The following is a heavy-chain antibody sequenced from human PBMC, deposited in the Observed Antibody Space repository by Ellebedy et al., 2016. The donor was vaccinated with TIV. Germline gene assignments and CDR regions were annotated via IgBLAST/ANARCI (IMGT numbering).Heavy chain of an antibody. Sequence: ASVKVSCXVSGYTLTELSMHWVRQAPGKGLEWMGGFDPEDGETIYAQKFQGRVTMTEDTSTVTAYMELSSLRSEDTAVYYCATNYPASSSWSPPRDYYYYMDVWGKGTTVTVSS. CDR3: ATNYPASSSWSPPRDYYYYMDV. CDR2: FDPEDGET. CDR1: GYTLTELS. J-gene: IGHJ6*03. D-gene: IGHD6-13*01. V-gene: IGHV1-24*01.